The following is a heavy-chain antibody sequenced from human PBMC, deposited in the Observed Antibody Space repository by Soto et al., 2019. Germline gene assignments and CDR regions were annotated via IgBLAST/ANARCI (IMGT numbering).Heavy chain of an antibody. CDR2: ISSSSSYI. CDR1: GFTFSSYS. CDR3: ARSGGVNWFDP. J-gene: IGHJ5*02. D-gene: IGHD3-16*01. V-gene: IGHV3-21*01. Sequence: GGSLRLSCAASGFTFSSYSMNWVRQAPGKGLEWVSSISSSSSYIYYADSVKGRFTISRDNAKNSLYLQMNRLRAEDSAVYYCARSGGVNWFDPWGQGTLVTVSS.